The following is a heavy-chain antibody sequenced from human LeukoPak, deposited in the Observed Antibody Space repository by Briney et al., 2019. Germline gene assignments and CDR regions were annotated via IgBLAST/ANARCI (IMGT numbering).Heavy chain of an antibody. V-gene: IGHV4-34*01. CDR1: GGSFSGYY. CDR3: ARGLEWGDGFDI. J-gene: IGHJ3*02. D-gene: IGHD3-3*01. CDR2: INHSGST. Sequence: SETLSLTCAVYGGSFSGYYWSWIRQPPGKGLEWIGEINHSGSTNYNPSLKSRVTISVDTSKNQFSLKLSSVTAADTAVYYCARGLEWGDGFDIWGQGTMVTVSP.